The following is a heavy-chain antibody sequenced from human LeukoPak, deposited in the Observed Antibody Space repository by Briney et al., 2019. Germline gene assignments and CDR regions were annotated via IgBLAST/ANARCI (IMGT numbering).Heavy chain of an antibody. D-gene: IGHD3-22*01. CDR1: GGSISSGGYY. Sequence: SETLSLTCTVSGGSISSGGYYWSWIRQHPGKGLEWIGYIYYSGSTYYNPSLKSRVTISVDTSKNQFSLKLSSVTAADTAVYYCARSWYYYDSSGYPFDYWGQGALVTVSS. V-gene: IGHV4-31*03. J-gene: IGHJ4*02. CDR2: IYYSGST. CDR3: ARSWYYYDSSGYPFDY.